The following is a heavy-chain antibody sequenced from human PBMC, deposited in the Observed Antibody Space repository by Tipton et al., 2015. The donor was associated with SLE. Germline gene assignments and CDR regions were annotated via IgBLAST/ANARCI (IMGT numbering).Heavy chain of an antibody. CDR1: GGSISSSSYY. D-gene: IGHD2-21*01. V-gene: IGHV4-39*07. CDR3: ARPRGRIVMGAFDI. Sequence: TLSLTCTVSGGSISSSSYYWGWIRQPPGKGLEWIGSIYYSGSTYYNPSLKSRVTISVDTSKNQFSLKLSSVTAADTAVYYCARPRGRIVMGAFDIWGQGTMFTVSS. J-gene: IGHJ3*02. CDR2: IYYSGST.